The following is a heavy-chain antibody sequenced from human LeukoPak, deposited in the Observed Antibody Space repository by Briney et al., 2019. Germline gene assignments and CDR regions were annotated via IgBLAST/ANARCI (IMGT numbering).Heavy chain of an antibody. D-gene: IGHD4-17*01. CDR2: ISNSSSYK. V-gene: IGHV3-21*04. Sequence: GGSLRLSCAASGFLFNTFGMHWVCQAPGKGLEWVSSISNSSSYKFYADSLKGRFTISRDNARNLLYLQMNSLRAEDTALYYCARDKVTNHYMDVWGKGTTVTVSS. J-gene: IGHJ6*03. CDR3: ARDKVTNHYMDV. CDR1: GFLFNTFG.